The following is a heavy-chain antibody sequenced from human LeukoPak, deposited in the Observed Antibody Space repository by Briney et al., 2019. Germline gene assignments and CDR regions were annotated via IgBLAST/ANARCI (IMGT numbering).Heavy chain of an antibody. D-gene: IGHD3-10*01. J-gene: IGHJ4*02. CDR1: GGSISSYY. CDR2: IYYSGST. V-gene: IGHV4-59*01. CDR3: ASGSLWFGELSLTFDY. Sequence: PSETLSLTCPVSGGSISSYYWSWIRQPPGKGLEWIGYIYYSGSTNYNPSLKSRVTISVDTSKNQFSLKLSSVTAADTAVYYCASGSLWFGELSLTFDYWGQGTLVTVSS.